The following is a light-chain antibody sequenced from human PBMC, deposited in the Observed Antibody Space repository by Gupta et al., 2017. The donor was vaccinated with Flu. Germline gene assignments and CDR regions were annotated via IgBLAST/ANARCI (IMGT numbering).Light chain of an antibody. CDR1: SSDVGGYNY. V-gene: IGLV2-14*01. CDR2: EVS. CDR3: SSYTSSSSNYV. Sequence: ITISCTGTSSDVGGYNYVSWYQQHPGKAPKLMIYEVSNRPSGVSNRFSGSKSGNTASLTISGLQAEDEAEYYCSSYTSSSSNYVFGTGTKVTVL. J-gene: IGLJ1*01.